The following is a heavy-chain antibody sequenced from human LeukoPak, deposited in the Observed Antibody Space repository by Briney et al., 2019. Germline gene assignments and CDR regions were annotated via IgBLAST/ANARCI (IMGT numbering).Heavy chain of an antibody. Sequence: SGTLSLTCAVSGGSISSSNWWSWVRQPPGKGLEWIGEIYHSGSTNYNPSLKSRVTISVDKSKNQFSLKLSSVTAADTAVYYCARVFSASSGWYPAGFDYWGQGTLVTVSS. CDR3: ARVFSASSGWYPAGFDY. J-gene: IGHJ4*02. CDR1: GGSISSSNW. D-gene: IGHD6-19*01. CDR2: IYHSGST. V-gene: IGHV4-4*02.